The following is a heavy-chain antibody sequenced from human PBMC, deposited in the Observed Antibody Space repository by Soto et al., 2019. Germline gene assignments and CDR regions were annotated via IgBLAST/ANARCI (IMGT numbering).Heavy chain of an antibody. J-gene: IGHJ4*02. D-gene: IGHD3-16*01. CDR2: IWYDGSNK. Sequence: QVQLVESGGGVVQPGRSRRLSCAASGFTFSSYGMHWVRQAPGKGLEWVAVIWYDGSNKYYADSVKGRFTISRDNSKNTLYLQMNSRRAEDTAVYYCARDLGAPSAHWGQGTLVTVSS. V-gene: IGHV3-33*01. CDR3: ARDLGAPSAH. CDR1: GFTFSSYG.